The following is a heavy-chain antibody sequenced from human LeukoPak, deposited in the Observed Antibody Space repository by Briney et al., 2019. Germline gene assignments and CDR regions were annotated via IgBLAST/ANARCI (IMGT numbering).Heavy chain of an antibody. CDR2: INPSGGRT. V-gene: IGHV1-46*01. Sequence: ASVKVSCKASGYTFTNYYMHWVRQAPGQGLEWMGLINPSGGRTTYAKKFQGRVTKTRDTSTNTVYTELSSLRSDDTAVYYCARDYYGGHNLYNFDFWGQGTRVIVSS. CDR1: GYTFTNYY. J-gene: IGHJ4*02. CDR3: ARDYYGGHNLYNFDF. D-gene: IGHD3-10*01.